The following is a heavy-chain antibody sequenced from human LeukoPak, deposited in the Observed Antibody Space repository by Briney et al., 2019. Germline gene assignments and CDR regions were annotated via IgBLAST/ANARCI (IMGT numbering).Heavy chain of an antibody. V-gene: IGHV1-2*02. J-gene: IGHJ6*03. D-gene: IGHD6-6*01. CDR2: INPNSGGT. CDR3: ARASIAGYYYYYYYMDV. Sequence: ASVKVSCKASGYTFTGYYMHWVRQAPGQGLEWMGWINPNSGGTNYAQKFQGRVTITADESTSTAYMELSSLRSEDTAVYYCARASIAGYYYYYYYMDVWGKGTTVTVSS. CDR1: GYTFTGYY.